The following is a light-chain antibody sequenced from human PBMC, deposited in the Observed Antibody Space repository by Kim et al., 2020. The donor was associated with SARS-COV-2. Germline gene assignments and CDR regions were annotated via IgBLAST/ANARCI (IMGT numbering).Light chain of an antibody. CDR1: PGFSKK. CDR2: GAS. J-gene: IGKJ4*01. Sequence: PGERATHACRARPGFSKKLVWYQQKPGQAPRLLIYGASTRATGIPARFSGSGSGTEFTLTISSLQSEDFAVYYCQQYNNWPLTFGGGTKVDIK. CDR3: QQYNNWPLT. V-gene: IGKV3-15*01.